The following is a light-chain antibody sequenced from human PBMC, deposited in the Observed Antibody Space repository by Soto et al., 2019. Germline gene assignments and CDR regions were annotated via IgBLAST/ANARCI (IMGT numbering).Light chain of an antibody. CDR2: SNN. CDR1: SFNIGTNN. CDR3: AAWGDSLNTYV. V-gene: IGLV1-44*01. Sequence: SVLTPPTAASGTPGQSVTMYCSGRSFNIGTNNVNWYQQLPGTAPKLLIYSNNQRPSGVPDRFSGSKSGTSASLAISGLQSDDEADYYCAAWGDSLNTYVFGSGTKVTV. J-gene: IGLJ1*01.